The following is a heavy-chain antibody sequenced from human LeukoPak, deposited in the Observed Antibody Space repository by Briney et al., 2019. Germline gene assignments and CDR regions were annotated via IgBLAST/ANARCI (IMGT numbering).Heavy chain of an antibody. V-gene: IGHV3-72*01. Sequence: GGSLRLSCAASGFKFSDHYIDWVRQAPGKGLEWVGRSRNKASSYTTEYAASVEGRFTISRDNAKNTLYLQMNSLRAEDTAVYYCARVFKEIVVVHTGKAYYYGMDVWGQGTTVTVSS. J-gene: IGHJ6*02. D-gene: IGHD2-15*01. CDR2: SRNKASSYTT. CDR3: ARVFKEIVVVHTGKAYYYGMDV. CDR1: GFKFSDHY.